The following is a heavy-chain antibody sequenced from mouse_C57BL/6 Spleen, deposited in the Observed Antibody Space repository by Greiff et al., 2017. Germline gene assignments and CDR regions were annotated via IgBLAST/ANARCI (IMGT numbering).Heavy chain of an antibody. CDR2: ISSGGDYI. D-gene: IGHD1-1*01. CDR1: GFTFSSYA. V-gene: IGHV5-9-1*02. CDR3: TRGPHDYGSSYDAMDD. Sequence: EVKVVESGEGLVKPGGSLKLSCAASGFTFSSYAMSWVRQTPEKRLEWVAYISSGGDYIYYADTVKGRFTISRDNARNTLYLQMSSLKSEDTAMYYCTRGPHDYGSSYDAMDDWGQGTSVTVSS. J-gene: IGHJ4*01.